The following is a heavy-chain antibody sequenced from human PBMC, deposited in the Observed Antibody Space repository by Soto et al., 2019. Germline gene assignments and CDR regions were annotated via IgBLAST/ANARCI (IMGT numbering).Heavy chain of an antibody. CDR3: AKDYDFWSGYGSPYYYGMDV. CDR1: GFTFSSYA. V-gene: IGHV3-23*01. D-gene: IGHD3-3*01. Sequence: GGSLRLSCAASGFTFSSYAMSWVRQAPGKGLEWVSAISGSGGSTYYADSVKGRFTISRDNSKNTLYLQMNSLRAEDTAVYYCAKDYDFWSGYGSPYYYGMDVWGQGTTVTASS. CDR2: ISGSGGST. J-gene: IGHJ6*02.